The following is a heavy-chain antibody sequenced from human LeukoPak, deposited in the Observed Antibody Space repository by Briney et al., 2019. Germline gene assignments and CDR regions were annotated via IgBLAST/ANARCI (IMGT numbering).Heavy chain of an antibody. J-gene: IGHJ4*02. CDR3: AREAVDYGSGSHDY. D-gene: IGHD3-10*01. V-gene: IGHV4-4*07. Sequence: PSETLSLTCTVSGASIGSFYWSWIRQPAGKGLEWIGRVHSSGSTNYIPSIKSRVTMSVDTSKNQFSLKLSTVTAADTAMYYCAREAVDYGSGSHDYWGQGILVTVSS. CDR1: GASIGSFY. CDR2: VHSSGST.